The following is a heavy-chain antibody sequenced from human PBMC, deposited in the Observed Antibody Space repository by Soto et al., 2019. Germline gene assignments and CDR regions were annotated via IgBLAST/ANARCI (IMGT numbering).Heavy chain of an antibody. J-gene: IGHJ3*02. CDR2: IYHSGST. V-gene: IGHV4-4*02. D-gene: IGHD2-15*01. CDR3: ARDGYCSGGSCYSDAFDI. CDR1: SGSISSSNW. Sequence: QVQLQESGPGLVKPSGTLSLTCAVSSGSISSSNWWSWVRQPPGKGLEGIGEIYHSGSTNYNPSLKSRVTISVDKSKNQFSLKLSSVTAADTAVYYCARDGYCSGGSCYSDAFDIWGQGTMVTVSS.